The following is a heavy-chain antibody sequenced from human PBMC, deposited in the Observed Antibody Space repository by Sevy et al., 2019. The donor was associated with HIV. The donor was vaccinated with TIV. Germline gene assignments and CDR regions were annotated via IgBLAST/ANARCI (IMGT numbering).Heavy chain of an antibody. V-gene: IGHV1-24*01. J-gene: IGHJ4*02. CDR3: ATSTYYDFWSGYYTLFDY. D-gene: IGHD3-3*01. CDR2: FDPEDGET. CDR1: GYTLTELS. Sequence: ASVKVSCKVSGYTLTELSMHWVRQAPGKGLEWMGGFDPEDGETIYAQMFQGRVTMTEDTSTDTAYMELSSLRSEDTAVYYCATSTYYDFWSGYYTLFDYWGQGTLVTVSS.